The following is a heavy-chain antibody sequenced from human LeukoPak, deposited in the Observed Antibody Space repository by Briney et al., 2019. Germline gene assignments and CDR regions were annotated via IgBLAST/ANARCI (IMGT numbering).Heavy chain of an antibody. J-gene: IGHJ4*02. V-gene: IGHV3-21*06. CDR2: INGGGNT. Sequence: GGSLRLSCAASGFTFSSYSMNWVRQAPGKGLEWVSSINGGGNTFYADSVKGRFAISRDNAKNSLYLQMNGLRAEDTAVYYCVRDPAEADCWGQGTLVTVSS. CDR1: GFTFSSYS. CDR3: VRDPAEADC.